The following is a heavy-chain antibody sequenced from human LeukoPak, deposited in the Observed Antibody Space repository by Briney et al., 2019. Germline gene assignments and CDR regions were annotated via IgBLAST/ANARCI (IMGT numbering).Heavy chain of an antibody. J-gene: IGHJ4*02. CDR1: GYSISSGYY. CDR3: VRSSSSIFDY. CDR2: IYHSGST. Sequence: KTSETLSLTCTVSGYSISSGYYWGWIRQPPGKGLEWIGNIYHSGSTYYNPSPKSRVTRSVDTSKNQFSLKLSSVTAADTAVYYCVRSSSSIFDYWGQGTLVTVSS. D-gene: IGHD6-6*01. V-gene: IGHV4-38-2*02.